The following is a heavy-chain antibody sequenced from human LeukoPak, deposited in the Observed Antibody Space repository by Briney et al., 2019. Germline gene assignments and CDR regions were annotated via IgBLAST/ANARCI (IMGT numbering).Heavy chain of an antibody. V-gene: IGHV4-38-2*02. J-gene: IGHJ4*02. Sequence: SETLSLTCTVSGYSIRSDYSWGWVRQPPGKGLEWIGIIYHSGNTYYNPSLKSRITMSVDTSKNQFSLKLTSVTAADTAVYYCAGVGPNCSGGSCYSYWGQGTLVTVSS. CDR2: IYHSGNT. CDR1: GYSIRSDYS. CDR3: AGVGPNCSGGSCYSY. D-gene: IGHD2-15*01.